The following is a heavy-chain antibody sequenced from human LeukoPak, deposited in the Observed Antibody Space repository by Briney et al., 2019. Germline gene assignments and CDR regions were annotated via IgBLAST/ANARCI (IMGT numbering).Heavy chain of an antibody. CDR1: EFNFGRYV. D-gene: IGHD3-3*01. J-gene: IGHJ3*02. V-gene: IGHV3-48*03. CDR3: ARIFSGGPTGHAFDI. CDR2: ISSKGSTK. Sequence: GESLRLSCAASEFNFGRYVMNWVRQGPGKGLEWLPYISSKGSTKYFADAVNGRFTISRDNAKNSVYLQMNSLRDEDTAVYYCARIFSGGPTGHAFDIWGQGTMVTVSS.